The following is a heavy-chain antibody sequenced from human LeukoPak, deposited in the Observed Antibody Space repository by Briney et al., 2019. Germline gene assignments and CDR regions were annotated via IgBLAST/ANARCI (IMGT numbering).Heavy chain of an antibody. V-gene: IGHV4-39*07. J-gene: IGHJ4*02. D-gene: IGHD3-22*01. CDR2: IDHSGST. CDR1: GGSISSSSYY. CDR3: ARAFPQYYYDSSDGDGDY. Sequence: SETLSLTCTVSGGSISSSSYYWSWIRQPPGKGLAWIGEIDHSGSTNYNPSLKSRVTISVDTSKNQFSLKLSSVTAADTAVYYCARAFPQYYYDSSDGDGDYWGQGTLVTVSS.